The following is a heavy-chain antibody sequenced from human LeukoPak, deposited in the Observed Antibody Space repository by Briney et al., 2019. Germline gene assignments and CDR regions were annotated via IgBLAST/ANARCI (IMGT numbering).Heavy chain of an antibody. Sequence: GGSLRLSCTASGFSLSTFWMSWVRQTPGKGLEWVANIKKDGSEEYYVDSVKTRFTISRDNAKNSLYLQLNSLIVEDTAVYYCARLSTSVAGGDHXGQGTLVTVSX. CDR3: ARLSTSVAGGDH. CDR2: IKKDGSEE. CDR1: GFSLSTFW. V-gene: IGHV3-7*01. J-gene: IGHJ4*02. D-gene: IGHD6-19*01.